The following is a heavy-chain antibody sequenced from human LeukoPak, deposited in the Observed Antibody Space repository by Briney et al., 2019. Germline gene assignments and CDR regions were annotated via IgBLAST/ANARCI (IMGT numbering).Heavy chain of an antibody. CDR3: AKDEEEQWLITHDAFDI. Sequence: GGSLRLSCAASGFTFSSYGMHWVRQAPGKGLEWVAVISYDGSNKYYADSVKGRFTISRDNSKNTLYLQMNSLRAEDTAVYYCAKDEEEQWLITHDAFDIWGQGTMVTVSS. CDR2: ISYDGSNK. CDR1: GFTFSSYG. V-gene: IGHV3-30*18. J-gene: IGHJ3*02. D-gene: IGHD6-19*01.